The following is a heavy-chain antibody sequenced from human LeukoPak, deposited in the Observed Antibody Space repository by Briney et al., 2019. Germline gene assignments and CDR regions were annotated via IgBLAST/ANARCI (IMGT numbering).Heavy chain of an antibody. CDR3: ARTANYDILNGRGTKPYDY. J-gene: IGHJ4*02. Sequence: ASVKVSCKASGYTFTSYGISWVRQAPGQGLEWMGWISAYNGNTNYAQKLQGRVTMTTGTSTSTAYMELRSLRSDDTAVYYCARTANYDILNGRGTKPYDYWGQGTLVTVSS. CDR1: GYTFTSYG. D-gene: IGHD3-9*01. CDR2: ISAYNGNT. V-gene: IGHV1-18*01.